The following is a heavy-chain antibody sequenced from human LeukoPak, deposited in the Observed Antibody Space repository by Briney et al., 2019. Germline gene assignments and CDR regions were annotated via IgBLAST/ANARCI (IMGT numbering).Heavy chain of an antibody. V-gene: IGHV3-21*01. CDR1: GFTFSSYS. CDR3: ARVDDTAMVD. Sequence: GGSLRLSCAASGFTFSSYSMNWVLQAPGKGLEWVSSISSSSSYIYYADSVKGRFTISRDNAKNSLYLQMNSLRAEDTAVYYCARVDDTAMVDWGQGTLVTVSS. CDR2: ISSSSSYI. D-gene: IGHD5-18*01. J-gene: IGHJ4*02.